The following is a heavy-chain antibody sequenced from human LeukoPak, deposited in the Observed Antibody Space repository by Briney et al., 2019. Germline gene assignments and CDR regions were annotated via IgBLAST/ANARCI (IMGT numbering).Heavy chain of an antibody. D-gene: IGHD1-26*01. V-gene: IGHV4-34*11. CDR2: IYHSGST. Sequence: PSETPSLTCAVYGGSFSGYYWSWIRQPPGKGLEWIGYIYHSGSTNYNPPLKGRATISVDTSKNQISLRLSSVTAADTAVYYCARVDSGTYYMPFDYWGQGSLVTVSS. J-gene: IGHJ4*02. CDR3: ARVDSGTYYMPFDY. CDR1: GGSFSGYY.